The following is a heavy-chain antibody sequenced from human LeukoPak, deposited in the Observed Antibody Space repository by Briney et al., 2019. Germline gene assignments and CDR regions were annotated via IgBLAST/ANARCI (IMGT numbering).Heavy chain of an antibody. CDR2: IWYDGSIK. V-gene: IGHV3-33*01. J-gene: IGHJ3*02. CDR3: ARAVGPFDI. D-gene: IGHD3-16*01. Sequence: GGSLRLSCAASGFTFSTYGMHWVRQAPGMGLEWVAVIWYDGSIKYYADSVKGRFTISRDNSKNTLYLQMNSLRAEDTAVYYCARAVGPFDIWGQGTIVIVSS. CDR1: GFTFSTYG.